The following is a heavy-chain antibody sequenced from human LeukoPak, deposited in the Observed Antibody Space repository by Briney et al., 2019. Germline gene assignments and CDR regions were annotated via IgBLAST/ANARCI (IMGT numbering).Heavy chain of an antibody. CDR3: ARGPNHYGSGSYPEEYYYYGMDV. J-gene: IGHJ6*01. CDR2: INHNGNVN. Sequence: PGGSLRLSCAASGFTFSSYWMNWARQAPGKGLEWVASINHNGNVNYYVDSVKGRFTISRDNSKKTLYLQMNSLRAEDTAVYYCARGPNHYGSGSYPEEYYYYGMDVWGQGTTVTVSS. CDR1: GFTFSSYW. D-gene: IGHD3-10*01. V-gene: IGHV3-7*03.